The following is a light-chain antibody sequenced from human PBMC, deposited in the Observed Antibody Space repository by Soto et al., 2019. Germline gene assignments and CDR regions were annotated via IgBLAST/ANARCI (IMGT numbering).Light chain of an antibody. V-gene: IGKV3-20*01. CDR1: QSISSTY. J-gene: IGKJ1*01. CDR2: GTS. Sequence: EVVLTQSPGTLSLSPGERATLSCRTSQSISSTYLAWYQQKPGQAPRLLMSGTSTRATGIPDRFSGSGSGTDFTLSISRLEPEDFAVYYCQQYGSSPTFGQGTKVEIK. CDR3: QQYGSSPT.